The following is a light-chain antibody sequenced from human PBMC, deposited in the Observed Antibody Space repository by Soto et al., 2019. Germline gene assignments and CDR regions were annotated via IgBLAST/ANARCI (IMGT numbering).Light chain of an antibody. CDR1: NIGSKS. CDR2: YDS. V-gene: IGLV3-21*04. CDR3: QVWDSSSDHPGV. J-gene: IGLJ1*01. Sequence: SYELTQPASVSVAPGKTARITCGGNNIGSKSVHWYQQKPGQAPVLVIYYDSDRPSGIPERFSGSNSGNTATLTISRVEAGDEADYYCQVWDSSSDHPGVFGTGTKVTVL.